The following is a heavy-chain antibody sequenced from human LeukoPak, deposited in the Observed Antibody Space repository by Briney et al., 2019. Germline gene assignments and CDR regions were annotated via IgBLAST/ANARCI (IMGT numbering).Heavy chain of an antibody. V-gene: IGHV3-11*04. CDR2: ISSSGSTE. Sequence: PGGSLRLSCAASGFTFSDYYMSWIRQAPRKGLEWVSYISSSGSTEYYADSVKGRFTISRDNAKNSLYQQMNSLRAEDTAVYYCARSPLRLGELSSNPSVDYGMDVWGQGTTVTVSS. D-gene: IGHD3-16*02. J-gene: IGHJ6*02. CDR1: GFTFSDYY. CDR3: ARSPLRLGELSSNPSVDYGMDV.